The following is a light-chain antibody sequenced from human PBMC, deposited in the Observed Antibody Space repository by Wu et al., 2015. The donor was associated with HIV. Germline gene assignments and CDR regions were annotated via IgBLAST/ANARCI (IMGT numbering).Light chain of an antibody. Sequence: EIVMTQSPATLSVSPGERATLSCRASQSVSSNLAWYQQKPGQAPRLLIYGASTRATGIPARFSGSGSGTEFTLTISSMQSEDFAVYYCQQYNNGXTFGGGTKVEIK. CDR1: QSVSSN. J-gene: IGKJ4*01. CDR3: QQYNNGXT. CDR2: GAS. V-gene: IGKV3-15*01.